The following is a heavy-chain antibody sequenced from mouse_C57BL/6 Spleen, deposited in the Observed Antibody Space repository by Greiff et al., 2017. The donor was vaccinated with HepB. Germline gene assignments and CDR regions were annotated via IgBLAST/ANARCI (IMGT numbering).Heavy chain of an antibody. CDR3: ARGKLFYAMDD. CDR2: ISDGGSYT. CDR1: GFTFSSYA. J-gene: IGHJ4*01. V-gene: IGHV5-4*01. Sequence: EVHLVESGGGLVKPGGSLKLSCAASGFTFSSYAMSWVRQTPEKRLEWVATISDGGSYTYYPDNVKGRFTISRDNAKNNLYLQMSHLKSEDTAMYYCARGKLFYAMDDWGQGTSVTVSS.